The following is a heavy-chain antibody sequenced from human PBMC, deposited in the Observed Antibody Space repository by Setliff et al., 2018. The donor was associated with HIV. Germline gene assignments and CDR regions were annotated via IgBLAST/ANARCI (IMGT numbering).Heavy chain of an antibody. J-gene: IGHJ3*02. V-gene: IGHV3-33*01. CDR2: IWYDGSNQ. CDR3: ARGRMGYSSSWYAGGNI. Sequence: GGSLRLSCAASGFTFSTHGMHWVRQAPGRGLEWVALIWYDGSNQVYADSVKGRVSISRDNSKDMLYLQMNSLRVEDTAVYYCARGRMGYSSSWYAGGNIWGQGTMVTVSS. D-gene: IGHD6-19*01. CDR1: GFTFSTHG.